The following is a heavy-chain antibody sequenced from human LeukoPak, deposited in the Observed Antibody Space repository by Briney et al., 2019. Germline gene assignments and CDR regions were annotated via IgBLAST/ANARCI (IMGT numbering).Heavy chain of an antibody. Sequence: SETLSLTCAVSGYSISSGYYWGWIRQPPGKGLEWIGSIYHSGGTYYNPSLKSRVTISVDTSKTQFSLKLSSVTAADTAVYYCAGAPGIAVAGHNWFDPWGQGTLVTVSS. V-gene: IGHV4-38-2*01. CDR1: GYSISSGYY. J-gene: IGHJ5*02. CDR3: AGAPGIAVAGHNWFDP. D-gene: IGHD6-19*01. CDR2: IYHSGGT.